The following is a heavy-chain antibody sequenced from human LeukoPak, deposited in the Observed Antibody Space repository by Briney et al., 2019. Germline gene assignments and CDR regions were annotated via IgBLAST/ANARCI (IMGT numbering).Heavy chain of an antibody. Sequence: ASVKVSCKASGYTFTGYYMHWVRQAPGQELEWMGWINPNSGGTNYAQKFQGWVTMTRDTSISTAYMELSRLRSDDTAVYYCARALLRFLEWLPSYYYYGMDVWGQGTTVTVSS. D-gene: IGHD3-3*01. CDR1: GYTFTGYY. V-gene: IGHV1-2*04. CDR2: INPNSGGT. J-gene: IGHJ6*02. CDR3: ARALLRFLEWLPSYYYYGMDV.